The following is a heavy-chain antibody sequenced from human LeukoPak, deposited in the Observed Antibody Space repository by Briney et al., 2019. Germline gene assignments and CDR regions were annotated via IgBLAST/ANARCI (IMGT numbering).Heavy chain of an antibody. CDR1: GYSFTNSW. D-gene: IGHD1-26*01. CDR3: ARRGEGGSYQSLDH. Sequence: GESLKISCKGSGYSFTNSWIGWVRQMPGKGLEWMGIIFPADSDTRYSPSFQGQITISADKSISTAYLQWSSLRASDTAIYYCARRGEGGSYQSLDHWGQGVLVTVSS. CDR2: IFPADSDT. V-gene: IGHV5-51*01. J-gene: IGHJ4*02.